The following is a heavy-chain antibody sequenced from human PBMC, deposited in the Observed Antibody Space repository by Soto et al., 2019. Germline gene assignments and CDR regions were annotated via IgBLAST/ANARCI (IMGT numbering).Heavy chain of an antibody. J-gene: IGHJ6*02. CDR2: IDPSDSQT. CDR3: ALVSHIDV. V-gene: IGHV5-10-1*01. Sequence: PGESLKISCKGSGYSFAGYWITWVRQKPGKGLEWMGRIDPSDSQTYYSPSFRGHVTISADKSISTAYLQWSSLKASDTAMYYCALVSHIDVWGQGTTVTVSS. D-gene: IGHD3-16*01. CDR1: GYSFAGYW.